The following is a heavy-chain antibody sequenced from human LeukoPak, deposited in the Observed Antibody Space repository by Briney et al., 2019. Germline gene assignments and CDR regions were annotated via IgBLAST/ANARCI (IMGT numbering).Heavy chain of an antibody. Sequence: PGGSLRLSCAASGFTFSSYGMSWVRQAPGKGLEWVSGISGNSGTTYYADSVKGRFTISRDNSKNTLYLQMNSLRAEDTAVYYCARDRGRRGITMRSDAFDIWGQGTMVTVSS. V-gene: IGHV3-23*01. CDR1: GFTFSSYG. CDR2: ISGNSGTT. J-gene: IGHJ3*02. D-gene: IGHD3-22*01. CDR3: ARDRGRRGITMRSDAFDI.